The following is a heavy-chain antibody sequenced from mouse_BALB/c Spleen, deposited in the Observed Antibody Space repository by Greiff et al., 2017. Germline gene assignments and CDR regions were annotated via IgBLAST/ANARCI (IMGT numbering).Heavy chain of an antibody. V-gene: IGHV2-9*02. D-gene: IGHD2-3*01. CDR1: GFSLTSYG. J-gene: IGHJ4*01. CDR3: AREGIYDGYYDAMDY. CDR2: IWAGGST. Sequence: VQLQESGPGLVAPSQSLSITCTVSGFSLTSYGVHWVRQPPGKGLEWLGVIWAGGSTNYNSALMSRLSISKDNSKSQVFLKMNSLQTDDTAMYYCAREGIYDGYYDAMDYWGQGTSVTVSS.